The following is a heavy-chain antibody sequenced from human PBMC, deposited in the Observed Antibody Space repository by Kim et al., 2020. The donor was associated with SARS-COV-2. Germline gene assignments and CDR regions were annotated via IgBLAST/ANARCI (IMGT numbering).Heavy chain of an antibody. CDR3: ARVVGPYSSSWYYFDY. J-gene: IGHJ4*02. Sequence: KFQGRVTITADESTSTAYMELSSLRSEDTDVYYCARVVGPYSSSWYYFDYWGQGTLVTVSS. D-gene: IGHD6-13*01. V-gene: IGHV1-69*01.